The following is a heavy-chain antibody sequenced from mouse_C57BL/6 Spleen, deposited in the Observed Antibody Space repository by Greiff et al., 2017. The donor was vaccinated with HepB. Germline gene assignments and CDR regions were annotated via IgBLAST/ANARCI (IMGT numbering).Heavy chain of an antibody. V-gene: IGHV1-50*01. Sequence: VQLQQPGAELVKPGASVKLSCKASGYTFTSYWMQWVKQRPGQGLEWIGEIDPSDSYTNYNHKFKGKATLTVDTSSSTAYMQLSSLTSEDSAVYYCARSGNYVYYAMDYWGQGTSVTVSS. D-gene: IGHD2-1*01. CDR3: ARSGNYVYYAMDY. CDR2: IDPSDSYT. CDR1: GYTFTSYW. J-gene: IGHJ4*01.